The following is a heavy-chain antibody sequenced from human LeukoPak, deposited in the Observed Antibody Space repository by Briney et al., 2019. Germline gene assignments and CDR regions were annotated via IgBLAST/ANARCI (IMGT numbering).Heavy chain of an antibody. CDR1: GDSVSTNSGG. Sequence: SQTLSLTCAISGDSVSTNSGGWNWIRQSPSRGLEWLGRTYYSRSNWYNDYAVSVKSRITLNPDTSKNQFSLQLNSVTPEDTAVYYCARGGLYSSSTSYFDYWGQGTLVTVSS. V-gene: IGHV6-1*01. J-gene: IGHJ4*02. CDR2: TYYSRSNWYN. D-gene: IGHD6-6*01. CDR3: ARGGLYSSSTSYFDY.